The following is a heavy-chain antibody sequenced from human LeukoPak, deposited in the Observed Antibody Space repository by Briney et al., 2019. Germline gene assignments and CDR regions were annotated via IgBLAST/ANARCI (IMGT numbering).Heavy chain of an antibody. Sequence: SGGSLRLSCAASGFTFSSYSMNWVRQPPGKGLEWIGSMYHTGSNYYNPSLRSRVTISLDMSKNQFSLRLSSVTAADTAVYYCARDDSALYFQHWGQGTLVTVSS. V-gene: IGHV4-59*12. CDR1: GFTFSSYS. CDR2: MYHTGSN. CDR3: ARDDSALYFQH. J-gene: IGHJ1*01. D-gene: IGHD2-21*01.